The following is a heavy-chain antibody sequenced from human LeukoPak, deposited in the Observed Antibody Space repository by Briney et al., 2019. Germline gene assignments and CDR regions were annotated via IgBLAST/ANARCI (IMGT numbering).Heavy chain of an antibody. J-gene: IGHJ3*02. CDR1: GDSVSSNSAA. CDR2: TYYRSKWYN. Sequence: SQTLSLTCAISGDSVSSNSAAWSWIRQSPSRGLEWLGRTYYRSKWYNEYAVSVKSRITINSDTSKTQFSLQVNSVTPEDTAVYYCARDWRSTGDAFDIWGQGTMVTVSS. V-gene: IGHV6-1*01. D-gene: IGHD1-1*01. CDR3: ARDWRSTGDAFDI.